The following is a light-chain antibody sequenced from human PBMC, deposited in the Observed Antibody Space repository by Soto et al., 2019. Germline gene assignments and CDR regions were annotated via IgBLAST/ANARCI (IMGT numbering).Light chain of an antibody. CDR2: GAS. CDR1: QSVSSSY. V-gene: IGKV3D-20*02. CDR3: QQRNNWPPIT. Sequence: EIVMTQSPATLSVSPGERATLSCRASQSVSSSYLAWYQQKPGQAPRLLIYGASNRATGIPARFSGSGAGTDFTLTISSLEPEDFALYYCQQRNNWPPITFGQGTRLEI. J-gene: IGKJ5*01.